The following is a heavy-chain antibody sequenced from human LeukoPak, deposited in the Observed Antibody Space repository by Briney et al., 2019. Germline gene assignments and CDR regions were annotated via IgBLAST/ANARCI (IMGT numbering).Heavy chain of an antibody. Sequence: KSSETLSLTCAVYGGSFSGYYWSWIRQPPGKGLEWIGEINHSGSTNYNPSLKSRVTISVDTSKNQFSLKLSSVTAADTAVYYCARHSGLGMAWAFDIWGQGTMVTVSS. CDR2: INHSGST. J-gene: IGHJ3*02. CDR1: GGSFSGYY. CDR3: ARHSGLGMAWAFDI. D-gene: IGHD7-27*01. V-gene: IGHV4-34*01.